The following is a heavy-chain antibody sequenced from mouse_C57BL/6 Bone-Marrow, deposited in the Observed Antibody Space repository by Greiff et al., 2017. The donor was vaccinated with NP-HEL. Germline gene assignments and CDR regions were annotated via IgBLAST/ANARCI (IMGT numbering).Heavy chain of an antibody. J-gene: IGHJ1*03. V-gene: IGHV14-3*01. Sequence: DVKLQESVAELVRPGASVKLSCTASGFNIKNTYMHWVKQRPEQGLEWIGRIDPANGNTKYAPKFQGKATITADTSSNTAYLQLSSLTSEDTAIYYCAPITTVVATDWYFDVWGTGTTVTVSS. CDR3: APITTVVATDWYFDV. CDR2: IDPANGNT. CDR1: GFNIKNTY. D-gene: IGHD1-1*01.